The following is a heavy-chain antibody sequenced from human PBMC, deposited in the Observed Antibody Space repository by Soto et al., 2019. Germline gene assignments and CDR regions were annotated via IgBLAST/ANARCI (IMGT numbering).Heavy chain of an antibody. D-gene: IGHD2-15*01. CDR2: ISPMFGAA. J-gene: IGHJ4*02. Sequence: QVQLVQSGAEMKKPGSSVKVSCQSSGGTFNTYAMNWVRQAPGQGPEWMGDISPMFGAANYAPKFQCRVTITAYETTGTSYMQVSSLTSEDTALYFCAREVQVHTPAFVYWGQGTLVTVSS. CDR1: GGTFNTYA. V-gene: IGHV1-69*19. CDR3: AREVQVHTPAFVY.